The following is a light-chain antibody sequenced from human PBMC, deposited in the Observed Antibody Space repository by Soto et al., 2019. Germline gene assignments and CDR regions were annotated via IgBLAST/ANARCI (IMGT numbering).Light chain of an antibody. V-gene: IGKV1-5*03. Sequence: MTQSPSTLSGTIGDRVTISCRASQNINSWLAWYQQKPGKAPHLLIYKVSNLQSGVPSRFSGSGSGTEFTLTISSLQPDDFATYYCQQYNSYSPTFGQGTKVDI. CDR3: QQYNSYSPT. CDR2: KVS. J-gene: IGKJ1*01. CDR1: QNINSW.